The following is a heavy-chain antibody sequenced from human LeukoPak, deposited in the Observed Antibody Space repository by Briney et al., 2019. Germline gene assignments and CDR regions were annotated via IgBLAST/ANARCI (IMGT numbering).Heavy chain of an antibody. Sequence: GGSLRLSCAASGFTFSNSGMHWVRQAPGKGLEWVAVIRYDGTNSYYADSVRGRLTISRDNSNNTLYLQMNSLRAEDTAVYYCASPGGSGSYQLDYWGQGTLVTVSS. CDR1: GFTFSNSG. D-gene: IGHD3-10*01. CDR2: IRYDGTNS. V-gene: IGHV3-33*01. J-gene: IGHJ4*02. CDR3: ASPGGSGSYQLDY.